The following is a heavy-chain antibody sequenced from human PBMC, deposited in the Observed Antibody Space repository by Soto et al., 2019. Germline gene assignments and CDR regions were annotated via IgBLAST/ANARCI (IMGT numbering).Heavy chain of an antibody. D-gene: IGHD6-13*01. CDR3: AKEGYIGYYYYGMDV. CDR2: ISGSGGST. CDR1: GFTFSSDA. J-gene: IGHJ6*02. Sequence: EVPLLESGGGLVQPGGSLRLSCAASGFTFSSDAMSWVRQAPGKGLEWVSAISGSGGSTYYSDAVKGRFTISRDNSKNTLYLQMKSLRAEDTAVYYCAKEGYIGYYYYGMDVWGQGTTVTVSS. V-gene: IGHV3-23*01.